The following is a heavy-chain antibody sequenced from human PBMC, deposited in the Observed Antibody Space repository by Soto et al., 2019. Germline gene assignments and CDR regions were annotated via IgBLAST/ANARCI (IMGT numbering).Heavy chain of an antibody. V-gene: IGHV1-69*13. Sequence: ASVKVSCKAAGGTFSSYGISRVRQAPGQGLEWMGGIIPMFGIATHTQNFQGRLTITADESTSTAYMELSSLRSEDTAVYFCARSVGVTTLSYLDYWGQGTLVTVSS. J-gene: IGHJ4*02. CDR3: ARSVGVTTLSYLDY. CDR2: IIPMFGIA. CDR1: GGTFSSYG. D-gene: IGHD1-26*01.